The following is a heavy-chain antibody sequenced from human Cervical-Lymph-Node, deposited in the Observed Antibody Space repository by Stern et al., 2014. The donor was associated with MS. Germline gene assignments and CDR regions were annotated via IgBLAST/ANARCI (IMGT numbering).Heavy chain of an antibody. J-gene: IGHJ3*01. CDR1: GGTFRSSA. CDR3: ATDASTTVTPSLWDAFDV. Sequence: QMQLVQSGAEVKRPGSSVKVSCRASGGTFRSSALIWVRQAPGHGPEWMGGIIPLFARTNYAQRFQGRVTITADESTSTAYMELSSLRFDDTAVYYCATDASTTVTPSLWDAFDVWGQGTMVTVSS. D-gene: IGHD4-17*01. CDR2: IIPLFART. V-gene: IGHV1-69*01.